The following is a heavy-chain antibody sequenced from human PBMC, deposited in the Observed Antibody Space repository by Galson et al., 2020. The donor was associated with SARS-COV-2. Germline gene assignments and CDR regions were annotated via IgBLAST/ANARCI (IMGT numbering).Heavy chain of an antibody. J-gene: IGHJ4*02. Sequence: GRSLRLSCAASGFTFSSHSMNWVRQAPGKGLEWVSSISSSSSYIYYADSVKGRFTISRDNAKNSLYLQMNSLRAEDTAVYYCARDHIVGAYLDYFDYWGQGTLVTVS. V-gene: IGHV3-21*01. CDR2: ISSSSSYI. CDR3: ARDHIVGAYLDYFDY. D-gene: IGHD1-26*01. CDR1: GFTFSSHS.